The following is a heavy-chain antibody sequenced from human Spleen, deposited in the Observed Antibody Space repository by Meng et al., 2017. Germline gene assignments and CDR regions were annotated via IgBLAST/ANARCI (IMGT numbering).Heavy chain of an antibody. CDR2: ISHSGST. J-gene: IGHJ4*02. CDR1: GGPVSSSSYY. CDR3: ARGPTTMAHDFDY. V-gene: IGHV4-61*05. Sequence: SETLSLTCTVSGGPVSSSSYYWSWIRQPPGKGLEWIGYISHSGSTNYNPSLKSRVTILVDKSKNQFSLKLSSVIAADSAVYYCARGPTTMAHDFDYWGQGTLVTVSS. D-gene: IGHD4-11*01.